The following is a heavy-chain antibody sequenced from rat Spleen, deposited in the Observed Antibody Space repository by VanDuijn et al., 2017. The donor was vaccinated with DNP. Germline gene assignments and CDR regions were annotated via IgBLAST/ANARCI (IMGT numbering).Heavy chain of an antibody. D-gene: IGHD1-7*01. Sequence: EVRLVESGGDLVQPGRSLKLSCVASGFTFSDYNMAWVRQAPKKGLEWVATIIYDGSSTYYRDSVRGRFTIARDYARSTLYLQMDSLRSEDTATYYCATSSYFGYDYGFAYWGQGTLVTVSS. CDR1: GFTFSDYN. V-gene: IGHV5S10*01. CDR2: IIYDGSST. J-gene: IGHJ3*01. CDR3: ATSSYFGYDYGFAY.